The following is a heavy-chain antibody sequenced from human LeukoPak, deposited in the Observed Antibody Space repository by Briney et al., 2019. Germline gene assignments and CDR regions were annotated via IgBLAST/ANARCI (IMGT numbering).Heavy chain of an antibody. CDR3: ARSGDWNFDY. V-gene: IGHV3-15*01. CDR2: IRSKTDGGTT. D-gene: IGHD3-10*01. Sequence: GGSLRLSCAVFGFSFTNAWMSWVRQAPGKGLEWVGRIRSKTDGGTTDYAAPVKGRFTISRDDSKNMLYLQMNSLKTEDTAVYYCARSGDWNFDYWGQGTLVTVSS. CDR1: GFSFTNAW. J-gene: IGHJ4*02.